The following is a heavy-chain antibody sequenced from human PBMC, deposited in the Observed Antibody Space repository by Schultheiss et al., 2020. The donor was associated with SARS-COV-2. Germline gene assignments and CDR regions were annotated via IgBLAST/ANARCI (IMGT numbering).Heavy chain of an antibody. V-gene: IGHV4-34*01. CDR1: GGSFSGYY. CDR3: ATTDYADFDY. D-gene: IGHD3-16*01. Sequence: SETLSLTCAVYGGSFSGYYWNWIRQPPGKGLEWIGEINHSGSTNYNPSLKSRVTISVDTSKNQFSLKLSSVTAADTAVYYCATTDYADFDYWGQGTLVTVSS. J-gene: IGHJ4*02. CDR2: INHSGST.